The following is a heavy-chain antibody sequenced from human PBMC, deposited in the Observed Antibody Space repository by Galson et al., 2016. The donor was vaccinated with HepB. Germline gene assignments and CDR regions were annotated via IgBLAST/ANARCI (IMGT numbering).Heavy chain of an antibody. J-gene: IGHJ4*02. D-gene: IGHD4-23*01. V-gene: IGHV3-9*01. CDR2: VTWNSENI. Sequence: SLRLSCAASGFTLDDYAMHWVRQVSGRGLEWVSGVTWNSENIGYADSVKGRFTISRDNAKNSLYLQMNSLRAEDTAVYYCARAQTTVVTYIDNWGQGTLVTVSS. CDR1: GFTLDDYA. CDR3: ARAQTTVVTYIDN.